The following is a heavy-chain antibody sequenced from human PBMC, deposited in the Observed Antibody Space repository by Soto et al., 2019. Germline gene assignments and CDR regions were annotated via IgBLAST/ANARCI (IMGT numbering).Heavy chain of an antibody. V-gene: IGHV6-1*01. CDR3: ARVEVWFGSTLSSGMDV. J-gene: IGHJ6*02. D-gene: IGHD3-10*01. CDR2: TYYRSKWYN. Sequence: QVQLQQSGPGLVKPSQTLSLTCAISGDSVSSNSAAWNWIRQSPSRGLEWLGRTYYRSKWYNDYAVSVKSRITINPDTSKNQFSLQLNSATPEDTAVYYCARVEVWFGSTLSSGMDVWGQGTTVTVFS. CDR1: GDSVSSNSAA.